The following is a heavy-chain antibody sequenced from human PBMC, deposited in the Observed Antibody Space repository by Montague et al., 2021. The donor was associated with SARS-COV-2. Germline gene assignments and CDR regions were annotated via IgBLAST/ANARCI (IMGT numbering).Heavy chain of an antibody. CDR1: GGSMRSYY. Sequence: SETLSLTCTVPGGSMRSYYWSWIRQPAGQGLEWIGRIYSSGSTNYNPSXNSRITMSVDTSRNQFSLKVTSVTAADTAVYYCARDLGAPDCYFDSWGQGTLVTVSS. CDR3: ARDLGAPDCYFDS. V-gene: IGHV4-4*07. D-gene: IGHD3-16*01. CDR2: IYSSGST. J-gene: IGHJ4*02.